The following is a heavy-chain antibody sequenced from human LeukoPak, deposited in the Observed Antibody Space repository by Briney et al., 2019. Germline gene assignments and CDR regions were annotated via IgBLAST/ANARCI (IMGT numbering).Heavy chain of an antibody. V-gene: IGHV3-11*03. CDR2: ISSTSSHT. J-gene: IGHJ4*02. CDR3: VTGEQIRSPGY. CDR1: KFTVSDSY. Sequence: GGSLRLSCAASKFTVSDSYMSWIRQAPGKGLEWVSIISSTSSHTEYADSVKGRFTNSRDNAKKSVFLQMNSLRVEDTAVYYCVTGEQIRSPGYWGQGTLVTVSS. D-gene: IGHD7-27*01.